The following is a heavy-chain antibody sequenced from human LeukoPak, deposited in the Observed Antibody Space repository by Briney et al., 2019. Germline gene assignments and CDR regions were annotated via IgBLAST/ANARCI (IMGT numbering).Heavy chain of an antibody. Sequence: GGSLRLSCEDSGFTFRSYEMNWVRQAPGKGLEWIAYLSSSGSAFSYADSVKGRFTIARDNAKNSVYLQMNSLRAEDTAVYYCAELGITMIGGVWGKGTTVTISS. J-gene: IGHJ6*04. D-gene: IGHD3-10*02. CDR3: AELGITMIGGV. CDR2: LSSSGSAF. CDR1: GFTFRSYE. V-gene: IGHV3-48*03.